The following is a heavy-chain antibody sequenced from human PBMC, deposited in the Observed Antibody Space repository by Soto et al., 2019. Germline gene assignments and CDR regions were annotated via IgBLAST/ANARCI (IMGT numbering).Heavy chain of an antibody. CDR1: GGSISSGGYY. CDR2: IYYSGST. V-gene: IGHV4-31*03. J-gene: IGHJ4*02. D-gene: IGHD2-2*01. CDR3: ARVSSILGYCSSTSCPIDY. Sequence: LSLTCTVSGGSISSGGYYWSWIRQHPGKGLEWIGYIYYSGSTYYNPSLKSRVTISVDTSKNQFSLKLSSVTAADTAVYYCARVSSILGYCSSTSCPIDYWGQGTLVTVSS.